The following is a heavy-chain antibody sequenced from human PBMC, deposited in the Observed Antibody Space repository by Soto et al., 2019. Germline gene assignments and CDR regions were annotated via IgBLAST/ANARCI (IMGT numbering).Heavy chain of an antibody. J-gene: IGHJ4*02. D-gene: IGHD5-18*01. Sequence: SETRSLTCTVSGGSISSSSYYWGWIRQPPGKGLEWIGSIFYSGSTYYNPSLKSRVTISVDTSKNQFSLKLSSVTAADTAMYYCVCIFSGGYSYGYGLSYWGQGTLVT. CDR1: GGSISSSSYY. V-gene: IGHV4-39*01. CDR3: VCIFSGGYSYGYGLSY. CDR2: IFYSGST.